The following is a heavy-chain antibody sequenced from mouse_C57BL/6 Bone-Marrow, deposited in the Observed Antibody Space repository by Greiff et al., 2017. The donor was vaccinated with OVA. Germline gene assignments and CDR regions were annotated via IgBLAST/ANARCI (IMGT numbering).Heavy chain of an antibody. D-gene: IGHD4-1*01. Sequence: QVQLQQSGAELVRPGASVTLSCMASGYTFTDYEMHWVKQTPVHGLEWIGAIDPETGGTAYNQKFKGKAILTADKSSSTAYMELRSLTSEDSAVYYCTRSGGNWYYFDYWGQGTTLTVSS. CDR3: TRSGGNWYYFDY. CDR2: IDPETGGT. CDR1: GYTFTDYE. V-gene: IGHV1-15*01. J-gene: IGHJ2*01.